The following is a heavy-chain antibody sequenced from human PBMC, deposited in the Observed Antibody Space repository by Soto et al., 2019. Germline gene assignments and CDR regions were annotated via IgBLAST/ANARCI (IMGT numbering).Heavy chain of an antibody. Sequence: QVQLVQSGAAVKKPGSSVKVSCKASGGTFSSYAISWVRQAPGQGLEWMGGIIPIFGTANYAQKFQGRVTITADESTSTAYMELSSLRSEDTAVYYCARDVVATIGEYNWFDPWGQGTLVTVSS. D-gene: IGHD5-12*01. V-gene: IGHV1-69*01. J-gene: IGHJ5*02. CDR2: IIPIFGTA. CDR3: ARDVVATIGEYNWFDP. CDR1: GGTFSSYA.